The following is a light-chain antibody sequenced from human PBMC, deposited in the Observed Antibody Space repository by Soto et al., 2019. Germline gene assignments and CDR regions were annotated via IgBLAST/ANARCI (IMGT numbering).Light chain of an antibody. V-gene: IGKV1-12*01. CDR1: QDVGKW. CDR3: QKYNSGLIT. Sequence: DIQMTQSPPSVSASVGDRVTITCRASQDVGKWLAWYQQKPGKAPTLLIHGASSLQSGVPPRYSGSGYGTDFTLTISSLQPEDFATYYCQKYNSGLITFGQGTRLEIK. CDR2: GAS. J-gene: IGKJ5*01.